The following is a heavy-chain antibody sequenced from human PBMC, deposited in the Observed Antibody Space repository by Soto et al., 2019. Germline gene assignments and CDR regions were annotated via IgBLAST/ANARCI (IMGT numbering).Heavy chain of an antibody. CDR1: GGSISTSNW. Sequence: SETLSLTCAVSGGSISTSNWWSWVRQPPGKGLEWIGEVYRTGSTNYNPSLESRLTISVDKSKNQFSLKLTSVTAADTAVYYCARARATIAAAAIFDCWGQGTLVTLL. CDR2: VYRTGST. CDR3: ARARATIAAAAIFDC. D-gene: IGHD6-13*01. V-gene: IGHV4-4*02. J-gene: IGHJ4*02.